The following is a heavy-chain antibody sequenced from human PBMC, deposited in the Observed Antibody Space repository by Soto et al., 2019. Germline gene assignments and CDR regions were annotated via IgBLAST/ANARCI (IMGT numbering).Heavy chain of an antibody. CDR2: IYYSGST. CDR1: GGSISSYY. J-gene: IGHJ3*02. Sequence: QVQLQESGPGLVKPLETLSLTCTVSGGSISSYYWSWIRQPPGKGLEWIGYIYYSGSTNYNPSLKSRVTISVDTSKNQFSLKLSSVTAADTAVYYCARAGGKGYSYGPGAFDIWGQGTMVTVSS. D-gene: IGHD5-18*01. CDR3: ARAGGKGYSYGPGAFDI. V-gene: IGHV4-59*01.